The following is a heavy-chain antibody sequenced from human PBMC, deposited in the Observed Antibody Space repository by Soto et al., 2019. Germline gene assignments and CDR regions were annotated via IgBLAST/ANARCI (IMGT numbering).Heavy chain of an antibody. CDR1: GFTFSAYY. J-gene: IGHJ6*02. V-gene: IGHV3-11*05. CDR2: ITSSSDYT. Sequence: QEQLVESGGGLVRPGGSLRLSCAASGFTFSAYYMTWKRQAPGKGLEWVSYITSSSDYTNYAGSVKGRFTISRDNAKNSLYLQMNSLRVEDTAVYYRVREYYYGMDVWGQGTTVTVSS. CDR3: VREYYYGMDV.